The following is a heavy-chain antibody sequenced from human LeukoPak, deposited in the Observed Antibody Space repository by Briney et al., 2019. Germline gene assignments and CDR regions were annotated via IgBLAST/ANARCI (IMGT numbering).Heavy chain of an antibody. J-gene: IGHJ4*02. CDR3: ARQELELRPFDY. V-gene: IGHV4-59*12. D-gene: IGHD1-7*01. CDR2: IYYSGST. CDR1: GGSISSYY. Sequence: SETLSLTCTVSGGSISSYYWSWIRQPPGKGLEWIGYIYYSGSTNYNPSLKSRVTISVDTSKNQFSLKLSSVTAADTAVYYCARQELELRPFDYWGQGTLVTVSS.